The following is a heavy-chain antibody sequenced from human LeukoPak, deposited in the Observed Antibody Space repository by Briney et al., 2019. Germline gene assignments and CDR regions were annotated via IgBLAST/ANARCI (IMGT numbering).Heavy chain of an antibody. CDR2: IYYSGST. CDR3: ARSYNWNDGFDY. D-gene: IGHD1-20*01. CDR1: SGSISSGDYY. V-gene: IGHV4-30-4*01. Sequence: PSQTLSLTCTVSSGSISSGDYYWSWIRQPPGKGLEWIGYIYYSGSTYYNPSLKSRVTISVDTSKNQFSLKLSSVTAADTAVYYCARSYNWNDGFDYWGQGTLVTVSS. J-gene: IGHJ4*02.